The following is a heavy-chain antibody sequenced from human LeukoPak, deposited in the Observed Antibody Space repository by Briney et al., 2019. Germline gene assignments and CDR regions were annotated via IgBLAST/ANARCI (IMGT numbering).Heavy chain of an antibody. Sequence: GASVKVSCKASGYTFTGYYMHWVRQAPGQGLEWMGRINPNSGGTNYAQKFQGRVTMTRDTSISTAYMELSRLRSDDTAVYYCARLDDYYDSSGYPNVVDYWGQGTLVTVS. J-gene: IGHJ4*02. CDR3: ARLDDYYDSSGYPNVVDY. D-gene: IGHD3-22*01. CDR2: INPNSGGT. V-gene: IGHV1-2*06. CDR1: GYTFTGYY.